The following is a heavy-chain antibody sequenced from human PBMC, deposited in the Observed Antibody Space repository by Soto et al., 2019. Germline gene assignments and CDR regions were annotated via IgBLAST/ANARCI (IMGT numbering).Heavy chain of an antibody. CDR3: AREGGSDYYYYYGMDV. CDR1: GDSVSSNSAA. CDR2: TYYRSKWYN. J-gene: IGHJ6*02. Sequence: SQTLALTCAISGDSVSSNSAAWNWIRQSPSRGLEWLGRTYYRSKWYNDYAVSVKSRITINPDTSKNQFSLQLNSVTPEDTAVYYCAREGGSDYYYYYGMDVWGQGTTVTVSS. D-gene: IGHD1-26*01. V-gene: IGHV6-1*01.